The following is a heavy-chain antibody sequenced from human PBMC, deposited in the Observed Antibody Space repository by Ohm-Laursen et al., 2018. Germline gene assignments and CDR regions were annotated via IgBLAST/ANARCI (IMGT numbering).Heavy chain of an antibody. CDR1: GGSISTYY. CDR2: IYYSGST. CDR3: ARGRWVTPFDY. D-gene: IGHD2-21*02. V-gene: IGHV4-59*12. J-gene: IGHJ4*02. Sequence: SDTLSLTCFVSGGSISTYYWSWIRQPPGKGLEWIGYIYYSGSTNYNPSLKSRVTISVDTSKNQFSLKLSSVTAADTAVYYCARGRWVTPFDYWGQGALVTVSS.